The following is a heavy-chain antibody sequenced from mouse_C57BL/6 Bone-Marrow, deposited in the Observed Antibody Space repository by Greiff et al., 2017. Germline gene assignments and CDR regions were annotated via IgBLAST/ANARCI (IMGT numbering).Heavy chain of an antibody. CDR1: GYTFTNYW. D-gene: IGHD2-4*01. V-gene: IGHV1-63*01. Sequence: QVQLQQSGAELVRPGTSVKMSCKASGYTFTNYWIGWAKQRPGHGLEWIGDIYPGGGYTNYNEKFKGKATLTADKSSSTAYMQFSSLTSEDSAIYYCARQGNYDYSSFAYWGQGTLVTVSA. CDR3: ARQGNYDYSSFAY. CDR2: IYPGGGYT. J-gene: IGHJ3*01.